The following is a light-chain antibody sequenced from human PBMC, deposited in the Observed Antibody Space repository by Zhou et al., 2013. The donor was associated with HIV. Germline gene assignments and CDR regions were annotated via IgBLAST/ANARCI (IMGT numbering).Light chain of an antibody. CDR3: QQYGSSPPLLT. CDR2: GAS. J-gene: IGKJ4*01. V-gene: IGKV3-15*01. Sequence: EIVMTQSPATLSVSPGERATLSCRASQSVSSNLAWYQQKPGQAPRLLIYGASTRATGIPARFSGSGSGTEFTLTISSLQSEDFAVYYCQQYGSSPPLLTFGGGTKVEIK. CDR1: QSVSSN.